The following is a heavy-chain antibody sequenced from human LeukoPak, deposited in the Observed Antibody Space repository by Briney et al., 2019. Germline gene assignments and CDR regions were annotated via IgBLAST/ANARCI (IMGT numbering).Heavy chain of an antibody. D-gene: IGHD5-12*01. V-gene: IGHV4-39*07. J-gene: IGHJ4*02. CDR2: IYYSGST. CDR3: ARGWLRPGWDY. Sequence: SETLSLTCTVSGGSISSSSYYWGWIRQPPGKGLEWIGSIYYSGSTYYNPSLKSRVTISVDTSKNQFSLKLSSVTAADTAVYYCARGWLRPGWDYWGQGTLVTVSS. CDR1: GGSISSSSYY.